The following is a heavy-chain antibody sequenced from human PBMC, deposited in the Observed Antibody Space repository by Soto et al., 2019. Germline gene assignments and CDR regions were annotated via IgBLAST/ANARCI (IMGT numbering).Heavy chain of an antibody. D-gene: IGHD3-22*01. CDR1: GFTFSSYV. Sequence: EVQMLESGGGLVQPGGSLRLSCAASGFTFSSYVMAWVRQAPGKGLEWVSGISGSGDRTFHADSVKGRFTISRDNSKNSLYLQMNSLRAEDTAVYYCARVGYDSSGYSFVRYWGQGTLVTVSS. CDR3: ARVGYDSSGYSFVRY. CDR2: ISGSGDRT. J-gene: IGHJ4*02. V-gene: IGHV3-23*01.